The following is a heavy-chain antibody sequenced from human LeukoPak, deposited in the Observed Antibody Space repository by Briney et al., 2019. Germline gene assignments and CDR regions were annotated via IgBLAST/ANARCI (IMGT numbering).Heavy chain of an antibody. J-gene: IGHJ4*02. D-gene: IGHD3-22*01. CDR3: ARLPYYYDSSGYYYFSFDY. V-gene: IGHV4-4*07. CDR1: GGSISSYY. CDR2: IYTSGST. Sequence: SETLSLTCTVSGGSISSYYWSWIRQPAGKGLEWIGRIYTSGSTNYNPSLKSRVTMSVDTSKNQLSLKLSSVTAADTAVYYCARLPYYYDSSGYYYFSFDYWGQGTLVTVSS.